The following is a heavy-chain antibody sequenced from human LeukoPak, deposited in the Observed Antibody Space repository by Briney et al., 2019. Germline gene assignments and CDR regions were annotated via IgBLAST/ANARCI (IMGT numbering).Heavy chain of an antibody. CDR3: ARRYCSSTSCYYDY. J-gene: IGHJ4*02. CDR2: INSDGSST. V-gene: IGHV3-74*01. Sequence: GGSLRFSCAASGFTFSSYWMHWVRQAPGKGLVWVSRINSDGSSTSYADSVKGRFTISGDNAKNTLYLQMNSLRAEDTAVYYCARRYCSSTSCYYDYWGQGTLVTVSS. CDR1: GFTFSSYW. D-gene: IGHD2-2*01.